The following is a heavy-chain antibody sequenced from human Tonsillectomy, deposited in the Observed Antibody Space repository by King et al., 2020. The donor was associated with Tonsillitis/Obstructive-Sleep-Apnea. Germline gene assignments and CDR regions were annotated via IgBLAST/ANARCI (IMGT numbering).Heavy chain of an antibody. CDR3: ARDDEGQWLKHDY. CDR2: ISSSGSTI. CDR1: GFTFSSYE. J-gene: IGHJ4*02. D-gene: IGHD6-19*01. Sequence: VQLVESGGGLVQPGGSLRLSCAASGFTFSSYEMNWVRQAPGKGLEWISYISSSGSTIYYADSVKGRFTISRDNAKNSLYLQMNSLRAEDTAVCYCARDDEGQWLKHDYWGQGTLVTVSS. V-gene: IGHV3-48*03.